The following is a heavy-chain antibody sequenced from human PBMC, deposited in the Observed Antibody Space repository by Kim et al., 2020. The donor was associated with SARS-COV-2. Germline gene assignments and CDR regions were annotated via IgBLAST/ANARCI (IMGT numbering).Heavy chain of an antibody. Sequence: NFQGRVTMTRDTSTSTVYMELSSLRSEDTAVYYCARGIDSDSSGWYYYFDYWGQGTLVTVSS. D-gene: IGHD6-19*01. V-gene: IGHV1-46*01. CDR3: ARGIDSDSSGWYYYFDY. J-gene: IGHJ4*02.